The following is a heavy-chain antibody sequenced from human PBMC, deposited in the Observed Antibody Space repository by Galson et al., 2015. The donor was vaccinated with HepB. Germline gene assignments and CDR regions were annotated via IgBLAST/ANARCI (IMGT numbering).Heavy chain of an antibody. D-gene: IGHD1-26*01. V-gene: IGHV3-30*18. J-gene: IGHJ4*02. CDR3: AKALGATHYGSFDY. CDR2: ISYDGSNK. Sequence: SLRLSCAASGFTFSSYGMHWVRQAPGKGLEWVAVISYDGSNKYYADSVKGRFTISRDNSKNTLYLQMNSLRAEDTAVYYCAKALGATHYGSFDYWGQGTLVTVSS. CDR1: GFTFSSYG.